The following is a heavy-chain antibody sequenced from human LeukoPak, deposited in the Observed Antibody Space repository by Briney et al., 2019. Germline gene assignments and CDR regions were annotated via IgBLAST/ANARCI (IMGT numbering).Heavy chain of an antibody. Sequence: PPETLSLTCSVSGASVTTYPYYWTWIRQPPGKGLEWIGSVTYTGNTFYNPSLQSRVTIPIDASKNQFSLNLSSVTAADTAIYFCARTPTGFPNWFDSWGRGTPVTVSS. CDR2: VTYTGNT. CDR1: GASVTTYPYY. J-gene: IGHJ5*01. V-gene: IGHV4-39*07. D-gene: IGHD3-9*01. CDR3: ARTPTGFPNWFDS.